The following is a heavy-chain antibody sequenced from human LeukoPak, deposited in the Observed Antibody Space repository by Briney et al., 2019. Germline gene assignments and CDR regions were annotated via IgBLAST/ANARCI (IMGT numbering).Heavy chain of an antibody. Sequence: ASVKVSCKASGYSFTGYYIHWVRQAPGQGLEWMGWINPNSGGTNCAQKFQGRVTMTRDTSISTAYMELSRLRSDDTAVYYCARDLGITCISTSCPPDYWGQGTLVTVSS. CDR3: ARDLGITCISTSCPPDY. J-gene: IGHJ4*02. CDR2: INPNSGGT. CDR1: GYSFTGYY. D-gene: IGHD2-2*01. V-gene: IGHV1-2*02.